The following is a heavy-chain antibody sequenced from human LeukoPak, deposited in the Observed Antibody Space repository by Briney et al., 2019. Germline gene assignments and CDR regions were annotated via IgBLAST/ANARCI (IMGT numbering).Heavy chain of an antibody. J-gene: IGHJ4*02. V-gene: IGHV3-23*01. D-gene: IGHD2-2*01. CDR2: IIGGAGST. CDR1: GFTFDDYA. CDR3: AHGTMYQLDS. Sequence: GGSLRLSCAASGFTFDDYAMHWVRQAPGKGLEWVSGIIGGAGSTYYADSVRGRFTISGDNSKNTLYLQMNSLRADDTAVYYCAHGTMYQLDSWGQGTLVTVSS.